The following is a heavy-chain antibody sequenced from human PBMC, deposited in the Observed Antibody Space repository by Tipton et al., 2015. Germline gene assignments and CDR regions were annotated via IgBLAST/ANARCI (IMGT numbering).Heavy chain of an antibody. CDR2: INPNSGAT. D-gene: IGHD3-22*01. Sequence: QLVQSGAEVKKPGASMKVSCKASGYSFSDYYIHWVRQAPGQGLEWMGWINPNSGATNYAQRFQDRVAMTRDTSISTAYMELRRLRSDDAAVYYCARRENFYDSSGYYFDGLDYWGRGTLVTVSS. CDR3: ARRENFYDSSGYYFDGLDY. CDR1: GYSFSDYY. V-gene: IGHV1-2*02. J-gene: IGHJ4*02.